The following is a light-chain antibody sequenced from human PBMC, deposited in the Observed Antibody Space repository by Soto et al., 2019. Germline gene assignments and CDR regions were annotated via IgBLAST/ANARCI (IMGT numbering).Light chain of an antibody. Sequence: EIVLTQSPDTLSLSPGERATLSCRASQSVTSSYLAWYQQKPGQAPRLLIFGASNRATGIPDRFSGSGSGTDFTLTITGLEPEDFAVYSCHQYGASPRTFGQGPKVEIK. CDR3: HQYGASPRT. CDR1: QSVTSSY. CDR2: GAS. V-gene: IGKV3-20*01. J-gene: IGKJ1*01.